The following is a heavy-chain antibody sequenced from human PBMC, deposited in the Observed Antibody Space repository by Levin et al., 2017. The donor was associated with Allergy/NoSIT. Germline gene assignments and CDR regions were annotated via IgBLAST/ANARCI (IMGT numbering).Heavy chain of an antibody. CDR2: IRNKAHGGTT. Sequence: AGGSLRLSCTGSGFTFGDYAMSWVRQAPGKGLEWVGFIRNKAHGGTTEYAASVKGRLTISRDDSKSIAYLQMNSLKTEDTAVYFCARGGPPNYDYNWGSYRDGYFDDWGQGTLVTVSS. J-gene: IGHJ4*02. CDR1: GFTFGDYA. V-gene: IGHV3-49*04. D-gene: IGHD3-16*02. CDR3: ARGGPPNYDYNWGSYRDGYFDD.